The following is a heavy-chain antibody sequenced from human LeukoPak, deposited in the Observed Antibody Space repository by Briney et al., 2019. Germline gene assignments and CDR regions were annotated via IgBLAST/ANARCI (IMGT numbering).Heavy chain of an antibody. CDR3: ARRDGYNSYYFDY. V-gene: IGHV4-59*01. J-gene: IGHJ4*02. D-gene: IGHD5-24*01. CDR2: IYYSGST. CDR1: GGSISSYY. Sequence: PSQTLSLTCTVSGGSISSYYWSWIRQPPGKGQEWIGYIYYSGSTNYNPSLKSRVTISVDTSKNQFSLKLSSVTAADTAVYYCARRDGYNSYYFDYWGQGTLVTVSS.